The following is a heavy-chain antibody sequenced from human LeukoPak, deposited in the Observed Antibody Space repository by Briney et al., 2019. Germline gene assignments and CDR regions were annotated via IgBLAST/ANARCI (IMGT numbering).Heavy chain of an antibody. CDR2: ISAYNGNT. CDR1: GYTFTSYG. Sequence: ASVKVSCKASGYTFTSYGISWVRQAPGQGLEWMGWISAYNGNTNYAQKLQGRVTMTTDTSTSTAYMELRSLRSDDTAVYYCARAPITGYSSSWYRNIPLPEFDYWGQGTLVTVSS. CDR3: ARAPITGYSSSWYRNIPLPEFDY. J-gene: IGHJ4*02. V-gene: IGHV1-18*01. D-gene: IGHD6-13*01.